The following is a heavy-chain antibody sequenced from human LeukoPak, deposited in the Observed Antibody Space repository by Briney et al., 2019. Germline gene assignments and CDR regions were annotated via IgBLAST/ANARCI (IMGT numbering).Heavy chain of an antibody. CDR2: IYYSGST. CDR1: GGSISSYY. Sequence: PSETLSLTCTVSGGSISSYYWSWIRQPPGKGLGWIGYIYYSGSTNYNPSLKSRVTISVDTSKNQFSLKLSSVTAADTAVYYCARVLTYGYLDYWGQGTLVTVSS. J-gene: IGHJ4*02. D-gene: IGHD3-16*02. V-gene: IGHV4-59*01. CDR3: ARVLTYGYLDY.